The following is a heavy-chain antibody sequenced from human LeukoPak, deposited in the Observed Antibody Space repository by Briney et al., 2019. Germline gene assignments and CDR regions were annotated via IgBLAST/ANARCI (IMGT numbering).Heavy chain of an antibody. CDR3: ARGYPNGSSYYFDY. Sequence: SETLSLTCAVYGGSFSGYYWSWIRQPPGKGLEWIGEINHSGSTNYNPSLKSRVTISVDTSKNQFSLKLSSVTAADTAVYYCARGYPNGSSYYFDYWGEGTLVTVSS. J-gene: IGHJ4*02. V-gene: IGHV4-34*01. CDR1: GGSFSGYY. D-gene: IGHD6-6*01. CDR2: INHSGST.